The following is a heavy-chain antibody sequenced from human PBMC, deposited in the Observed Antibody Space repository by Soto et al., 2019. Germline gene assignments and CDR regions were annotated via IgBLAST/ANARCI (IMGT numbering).Heavy chain of an antibody. CDR2: IKQDGSEK. Sequence: EVQLVESGGGLVQPGGSLRLSCAASGFTFSSYWMSWVRQAPGKGLEWVANIKQDGSEKYYVDSVKGRFTISRDNAKNSLYLQMNSLRAEDTAVYYCARDHWDCSSTSCYRGACDYWGQGTLVTVSS. V-gene: IGHV3-7*03. J-gene: IGHJ4*02. CDR3: ARDHWDCSSTSCYRGACDY. CDR1: GFTFSSYW. D-gene: IGHD2-2*02.